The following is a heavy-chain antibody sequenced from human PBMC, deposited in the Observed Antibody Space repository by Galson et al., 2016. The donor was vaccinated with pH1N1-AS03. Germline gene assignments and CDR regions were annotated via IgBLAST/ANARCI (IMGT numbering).Heavy chain of an antibody. J-gene: IGHJ4*02. CDR2: ITGSGGSGSSGIT. Sequence: SLRLSCAASGFTFSKYAMTWVRQAPGKGLEWVSAITGSGGSGSSGITNYADSVEGRFTISRDNSKNTLHLQMSSVRADDTAVYYCAKRTSGYLDSWGQGTLVTVSS. D-gene: IGHD3-22*01. CDR1: GFTFSKYA. CDR3: AKRTSGYLDS. V-gene: IGHV3-23*01.